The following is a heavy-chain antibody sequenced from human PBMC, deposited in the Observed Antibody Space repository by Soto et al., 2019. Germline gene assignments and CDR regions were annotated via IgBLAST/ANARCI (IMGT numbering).Heavy chain of an antibody. CDR2: ISGSGGST. D-gene: IGHD2-2*01. CDR3: AKDLPWEVGPAAMRFDY. V-gene: IGHV3-23*01. Sequence: EVQLLESGGGLVQPGGSLRLSCAASGYTFSSYAMSWVRQAPGQGLEWVSAISGSGGSTYYADCVKGRFTISRDNSKNTLYRQMNGLGAEDTAVYYGAKDLPWEVGPAAMRFDYWGQGTLVTVSS. CDR1: GYTFSSYA. J-gene: IGHJ4*02.